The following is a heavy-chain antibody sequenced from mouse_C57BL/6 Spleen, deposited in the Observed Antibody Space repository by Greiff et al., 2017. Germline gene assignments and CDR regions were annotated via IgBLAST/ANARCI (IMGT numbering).Heavy chain of an antibody. J-gene: IGHJ3*01. V-gene: IGHV1-15*01. D-gene: IGHD2-2*01. CDR2: IDPETGGT. Sequence: QVQLQQSGAELVRPGASVTLSCKASGYTFTDYEMHWVKQTPVHGLEWIGAIDPETGGTAYNQKVKGKAILTADKSSSKAYMELRSLKSEDSAVYSFTGLRSAYWGQGPLVTVSA. CDR3: TGLRSAY. CDR1: GYTFTDYE.